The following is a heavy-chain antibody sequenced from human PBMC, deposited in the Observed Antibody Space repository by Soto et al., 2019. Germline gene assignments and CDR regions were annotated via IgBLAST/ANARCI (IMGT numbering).Heavy chain of an antibody. D-gene: IGHD3-3*01. V-gene: IGHV3-33*01. CDR2: IWYDGSNK. J-gene: IGHJ4*02. CDR3: AREGAYDFWSAHPPRYYFDY. CDR1: GFTFSSYG. Sequence: QPGGSLRLSCAASGFTFSSYGMHWVRQAPGKGLEWVAVIWYDGSNKYYADSVKGRFTISRDNSKNTLYLQMNSLRAEDTAVYYCAREGAYDFWSAHPPRYYFDYWGQGTLVTVSS.